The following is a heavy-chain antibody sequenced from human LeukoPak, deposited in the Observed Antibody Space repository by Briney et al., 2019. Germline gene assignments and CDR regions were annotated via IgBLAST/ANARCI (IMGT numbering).Heavy chain of an antibody. CDR3: VKDWLYWGSTGVGPGVY. CDR1: GFTFDDYG. J-gene: IGHJ4*02. V-gene: IGHV3-43*02. D-gene: IGHD2-8*02. CDR2: NSDNGGST. Sequence: GGSLRLSCAASGFTFDDYGMSWVRQAPGKGLEWVSLNSDNGGSTYYADSVKGRFTISRDNSKNSLYLQVNNLGTEDTALYYCVKDWLYWGSTGVGPGVYWGQGVLVTVSS.